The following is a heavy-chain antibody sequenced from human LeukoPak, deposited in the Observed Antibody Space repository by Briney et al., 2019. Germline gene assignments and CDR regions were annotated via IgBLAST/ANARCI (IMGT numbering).Heavy chain of an antibody. CDR2: IRSKANSYAT. CDR3: TSPVVVAATPISYYYYGMDV. D-gene: IGHD2-15*01. V-gene: IGHV3-73*01. Sequence: GGSLRLSCAASGFTFSGSAMHWVRQASGKGLEWVGRIRSKANSYATAYAASVKGRFTISRDDSKNTAYLQMNSLKTEDTAVYYCTSPVVVAATPISYYYYGMDVWGQGTTVTVSS. J-gene: IGHJ6*02. CDR1: GFTFSGSA.